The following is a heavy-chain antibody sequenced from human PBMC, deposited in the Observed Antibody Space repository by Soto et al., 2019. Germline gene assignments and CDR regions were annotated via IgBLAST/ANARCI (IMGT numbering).Heavy chain of an antibody. CDR2: IIPIFGTA. Sequence: AASVKVSCKASGGTFSSYAISWVRQAPGQGLEWMGGIIPIFGTANYAQKFQGRVTITADESTSTAYMELSSLRSEDTAVYYCASADYGDYGYYFDYWGQRTLVTVSS. D-gene: IGHD4-17*01. CDR3: ASADYGDYGYYFDY. V-gene: IGHV1-69*13. CDR1: GGTFSSYA. J-gene: IGHJ4*02.